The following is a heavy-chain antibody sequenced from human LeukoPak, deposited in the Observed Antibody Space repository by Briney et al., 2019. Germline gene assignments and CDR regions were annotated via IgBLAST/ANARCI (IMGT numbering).Heavy chain of an antibody. CDR2: INVSPAYI. V-gene: IGHV3-21*01. Sequence: GGSLRLSCAASGFAFSSYSLSWVRQAPGKGLEWVSSINVSPAYISYADSVKGRSTISRDNAKDSLYLQLNSLRAEDTAVYFCARDLNWGAGALDIWGQGTMVTVSS. D-gene: IGHD7-27*01. CDR3: ARDLNWGAGALDI. CDR1: GFAFSSYS. J-gene: IGHJ3*02.